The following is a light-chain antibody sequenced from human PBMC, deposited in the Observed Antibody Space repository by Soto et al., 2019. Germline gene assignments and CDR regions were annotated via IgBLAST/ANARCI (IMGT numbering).Light chain of an antibody. V-gene: IGLV2-14*01. J-gene: IGLJ1*01. CDR3: AAWDDSLNGRV. Sequence: QSALTQPASVSGSPGQSITISCTGTSSDIGFYNYVSWYQQYPGKAPKVVIYEVKNRPSGVSNRFSGSKSGNTASLAISGLQSDDEADYYCAAWDDSLNGRVFGTGTKVTVL. CDR2: EVK. CDR1: SSDIGFYNY.